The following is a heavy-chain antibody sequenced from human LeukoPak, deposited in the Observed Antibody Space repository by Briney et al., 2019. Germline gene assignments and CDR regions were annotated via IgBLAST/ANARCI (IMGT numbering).Heavy chain of an antibody. Sequence: ASVKVSCKASGYTFTGYYMHWVRQPPGQGLEWMGWINPHSGGTNYAQKFQGRVTMTRDTSISTAYMELRRLRSDDTAVYYCARDLLMYYSGSGESTWGQGTLVTVSS. J-gene: IGHJ5*02. V-gene: IGHV1-2*02. CDR1: GYTFTGYY. D-gene: IGHD3-10*01. CDR3: ARDLLMYYSGSGEST. CDR2: INPHSGGT.